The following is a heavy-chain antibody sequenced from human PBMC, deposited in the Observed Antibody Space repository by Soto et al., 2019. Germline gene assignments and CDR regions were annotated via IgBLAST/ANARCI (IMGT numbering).Heavy chain of an antibody. Sequence: GGSLRLSCAASGFTFSSYGMHWVRQAPGKGLEWVAVIWYDGSNKYYADSVKGRFTISRDNSKNTLYLQMNSLRAEDTAVYYCARECGYSYGFRLYYYYGMDVWGQGTTVTVSS. CDR3: ARECGYSYGFRLYYYYGMDV. J-gene: IGHJ6*02. V-gene: IGHV3-33*01. CDR1: GFTFSSYG. D-gene: IGHD5-18*01. CDR2: IWYDGSNK.